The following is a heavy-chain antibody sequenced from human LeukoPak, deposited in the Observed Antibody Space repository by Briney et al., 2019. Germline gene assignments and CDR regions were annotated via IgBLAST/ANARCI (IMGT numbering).Heavy chain of an antibody. J-gene: IGHJ6*03. Sequence: ASVKVSCKASGYTFTGYYMHWVRQAPGQGLEWMGWMNPNSGNTGYAQKFQGRVTITRNTSISTAYMELSSLRSEDTAVYYCARGYGYSSSWYSYYYYYYMDVWGKGTTVTVSS. CDR1: GYTFTGYY. D-gene: IGHD6-13*01. CDR3: ARGYGYSSSWYSYYYYYYMDV. CDR2: MNPNSGNT. V-gene: IGHV1-8*03.